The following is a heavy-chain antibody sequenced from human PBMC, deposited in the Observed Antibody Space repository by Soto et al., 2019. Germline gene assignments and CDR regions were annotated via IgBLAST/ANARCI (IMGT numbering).Heavy chain of an antibody. CDR1: GGTFISYP. V-gene: IGHV1-69*01. CDR2: IIPIFGTA. D-gene: IGHD6-19*01. J-gene: IGHJ4*02. CDR3: ARDNGYSSGWYYFDY. Sequence: SVKVSFKASGGTFISYPMSWVRQAPGQGLECMGGIIPIFGTANYAQKFQGRVTITADESTSTAYMELSSLRSEDTAVYYCARDNGYSSGWYYFDYWGQGTLVTVSS.